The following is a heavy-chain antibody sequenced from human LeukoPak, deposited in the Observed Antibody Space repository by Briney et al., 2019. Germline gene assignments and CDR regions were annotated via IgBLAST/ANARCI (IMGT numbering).Heavy chain of an antibody. D-gene: IGHD6-19*01. J-gene: IGHJ4*02. CDR3: ARTLKAVAGTGFDY. CDR2: INHSGST. CDR1: GGSFSGYY. V-gene: IGHV4-34*01. Sequence: PSETLSLTCAVYGGSFSGYYWSWIRQPPGKGLEWIGEINHSGSTNYNPSLKSRVTISVDTSKNQFSLKLSSVTAADTAVYYCARTLKAVAGTGFDYWGQGTLVIVSS.